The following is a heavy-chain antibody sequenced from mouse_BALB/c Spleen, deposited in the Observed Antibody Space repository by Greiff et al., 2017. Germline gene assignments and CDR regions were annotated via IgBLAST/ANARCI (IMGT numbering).Heavy chain of an antibody. Sequence: VQLQQPGAELVKPGASVKLSCKASGYTFTSYWMHWVKQRPGQGLEWIGEINPSNGRTNYNEKFKSKATLTVDKSSSTAYMQLSSLTSEDSAVYYCASYYGSSPAWFAYWGQGTLVTVSA. J-gene: IGHJ3*01. V-gene: IGHV1S81*02. CDR1: GYTFTSYW. CDR3: ASYYGSSPAWFAY. CDR2: INPSNGRT. D-gene: IGHD1-1*01.